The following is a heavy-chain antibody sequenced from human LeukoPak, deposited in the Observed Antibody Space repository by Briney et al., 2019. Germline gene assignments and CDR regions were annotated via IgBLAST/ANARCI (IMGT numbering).Heavy chain of an antibody. CDR1: GFTFSSYS. CDR2: ISSSSSYI. D-gene: IGHD3-3*01. V-gene: IGHV3-21*01. J-gene: IGHJ6*03. CDR3: ARAGNYDFWIGYYEYYYYYMDV. Sequence: GGSLRLSCAASGFTFSSYSMNWVRQAPGKGLEWVSSISSSSSYIYYADSVKGRFTISRDNAKNSLYLQMNSLRAEDTAVYYCARAGNYDFWIGYYEYYYYYMDVWGKGTTVTVSS.